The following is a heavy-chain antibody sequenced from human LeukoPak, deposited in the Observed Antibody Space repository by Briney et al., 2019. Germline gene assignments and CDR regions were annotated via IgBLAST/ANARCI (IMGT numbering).Heavy chain of an antibody. J-gene: IGHJ6*03. CDR1: GYTFTSYD. CDR2: MNPNSGNT. Sequence: ASVKVSCKASGYTFTSYDINWVRQATGQGLEWMGWMNPNSGNTGYAQKFQGRVTMTRNTSISTAYMELSSLRSEDTAVYYCARGGRIAARALYYMDVWGKGTTVTVSS. V-gene: IGHV1-8*01. CDR3: ARGGRIAARALYYMDV. D-gene: IGHD6-6*01.